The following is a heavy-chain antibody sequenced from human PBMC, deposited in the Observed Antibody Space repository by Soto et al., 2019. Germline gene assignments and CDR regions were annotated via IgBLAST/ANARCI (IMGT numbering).Heavy chain of an antibody. CDR2: LYRGGST. CDR3: ARPYDYIFPRAMDV. Sequence: EVPLVETGGGLIQPGGSLRLSCAASGFTVSSNYMSWVRQAPGKGLEWVSVLYRGGSTYYADSVKGRFTISRDNSKNTLYLQMSGLRAEDTAVYYCARPYDYIFPRAMDVWGQGTTVTVSS. J-gene: IGHJ6*02. CDR1: GFTVSSNY. V-gene: IGHV3-53*02. D-gene: IGHD3-16*01.